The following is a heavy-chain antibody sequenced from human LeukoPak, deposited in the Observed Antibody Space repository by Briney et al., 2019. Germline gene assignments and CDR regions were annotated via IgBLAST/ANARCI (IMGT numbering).Heavy chain of an antibody. D-gene: IGHD6-6*01. CDR2: ISAYNGNT. CDR1: GYTFTSYG. J-gene: IGHJ6*02. Sequence: GASVKVSCKASGYTFTSYGISWVRQAPGQGLEWMGWISAYNGNTNYAQKLQGRVTMTTDTSTSTAYMELRSLRSDDTAVYYCARALRRDSSSSDYYYYGMDVWGQGTTVTVSS. V-gene: IGHV1-18*01. CDR3: ARALRRDSSSSDYYYYGMDV.